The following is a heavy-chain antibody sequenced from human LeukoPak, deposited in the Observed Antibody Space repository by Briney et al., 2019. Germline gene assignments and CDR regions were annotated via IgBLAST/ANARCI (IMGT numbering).Heavy chain of an antibody. V-gene: IGHV1-69*13. Sequence: SVKVSCKASGGTFSSYAISWGRQAPGQGLEWMSGIIPIFGTENYAQKFQGRVTITADESTSTAYMELSSLRSEDTAVYYCARDGDGGGWYDYWGQGTLVTVSS. D-gene: IGHD6-19*01. CDR3: ARDGDGGGWYDY. CDR1: GGTFSSYA. CDR2: IIPIFGTE. J-gene: IGHJ4*02.